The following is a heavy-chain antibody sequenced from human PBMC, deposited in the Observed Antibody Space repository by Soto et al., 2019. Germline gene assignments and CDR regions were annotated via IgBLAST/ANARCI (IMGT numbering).Heavy chain of an antibody. CDR3: ARVSSSWAKGSANY. J-gene: IGHJ4*02. CDR2: IYYSGST. Sequence: SETLSLTCTVSGGSISSGDYYWSWIRQPPGKGLEWIGYIYYSGSTYYNPSLKSRVTVSVDTSKNQFSLKLSSVTAADTAVYYCARVSSSWAKGSANYWGQGTLVTVSS. V-gene: IGHV4-30-4*01. D-gene: IGHD6-13*01. CDR1: GGSISSGDYY.